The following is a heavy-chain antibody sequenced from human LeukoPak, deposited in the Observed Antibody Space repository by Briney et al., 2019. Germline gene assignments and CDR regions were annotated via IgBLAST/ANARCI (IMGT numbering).Heavy chain of an antibody. CDR1: GFIFISYV. V-gene: IGHV3-30*18. CDR2: ISDDGRRK. D-gene: IGHD4-17*01. Sequence: PGGSLRLSCAASGFIFISYVMHWVRQAPGKGLEWVGVISDDGRRKDYADSVKGRFTISRDNSKDTLYLQMNSLRAEDTAVYYCAKRPSDYGDYVSYFDYWGQGTLVTVSS. CDR3: AKRPSDYGDYVSYFDY. J-gene: IGHJ4*02.